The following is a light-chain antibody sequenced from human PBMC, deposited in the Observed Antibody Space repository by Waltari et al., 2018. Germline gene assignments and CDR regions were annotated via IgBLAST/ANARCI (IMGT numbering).Light chain of an antibody. CDR3: QHYVRLPAT. CDR2: GAS. J-gene: IGKJ1*01. CDR1: QRVSRT. Sequence: EIVLTQSPGTLSLPPGERATLSCGASQRVSRTLAWYQQKPGQAPRLLIFGASNRATGIPDRFIGSGSGTDFSLIITRLEPEDSAMYYCQHYVRLPATFGQGTKVEIK. V-gene: IGKV3-20*01.